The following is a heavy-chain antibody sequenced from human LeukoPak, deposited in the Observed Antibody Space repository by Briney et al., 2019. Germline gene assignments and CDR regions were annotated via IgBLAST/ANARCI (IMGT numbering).Heavy chain of an antibody. J-gene: IGHJ4*02. Sequence: PGGTLRLSCAASGFTFSSYGMSWIRQAPGKGLEWVSYISSSGSTIYYADSVKGRFTISRDNAKNSLYLQMNSLRAEDTAVYYCARDQRDYDFWSGYYIDYWGQGTLVTVSS. CDR2: ISSSGSTI. CDR3: ARDQRDYDFWSGYYIDY. V-gene: IGHV3-48*04. D-gene: IGHD3-3*01. CDR1: GFTFSSYG.